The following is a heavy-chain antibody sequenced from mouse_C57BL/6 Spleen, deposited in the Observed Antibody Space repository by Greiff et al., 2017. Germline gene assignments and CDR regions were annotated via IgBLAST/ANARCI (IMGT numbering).Heavy chain of an antibody. D-gene: IGHD2-4*01. CDR2: IDPEDGDT. CDR1: GFNIKDYY. CDR3: TIYYDYDAGDAMDY. J-gene: IGHJ4*01. Sequence: VQLQQSGAELVRPGASVKLSCTASGFNIKDYYMHWVKQRPEQGLEWIGRIDPEDGDTEYDPKFQGKATMTADTSSNTADLQLSSLTSEDTAVYYCTIYYDYDAGDAMDYWGQGTSVTVSS. V-gene: IGHV14-1*01.